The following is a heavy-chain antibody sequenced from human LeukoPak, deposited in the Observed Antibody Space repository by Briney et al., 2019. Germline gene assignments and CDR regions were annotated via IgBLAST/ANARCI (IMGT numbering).Heavy chain of an antibody. V-gene: IGHV4-4*09. J-gene: IGHJ4*02. D-gene: IGHD5-24*01. Sequence: KSSETLSLTCTVSGGSISSYYWSWIRQPPGKGLEWIGYIYTSGSTNYNPSLKSRVTISVDTSKYQFSLKLSSVTAADTAVYYCAGQFFDYWGQGTLVTVSS. CDR1: GGSISSYY. CDR2: IYTSGST. CDR3: AGQFFDY.